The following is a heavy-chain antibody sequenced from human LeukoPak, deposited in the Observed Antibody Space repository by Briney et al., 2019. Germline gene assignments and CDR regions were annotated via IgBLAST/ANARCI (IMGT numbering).Heavy chain of an antibody. CDR3: ASSSTLYCGGDCYPFDC. Sequence: SQTLSLTCTVSGGSISSGGYYRSWIRQHPGKGLEWIGYIYYSGSTYYNPSLKSRVTISVDTSKNQFSLKLSSVTAADTAVYYCASSSTLYCGGDCYPFDCWGQGTLVTVSS. CDR2: IYYSGST. CDR1: GGSISSGGYY. V-gene: IGHV4-31*03. D-gene: IGHD2-21*02. J-gene: IGHJ4*02.